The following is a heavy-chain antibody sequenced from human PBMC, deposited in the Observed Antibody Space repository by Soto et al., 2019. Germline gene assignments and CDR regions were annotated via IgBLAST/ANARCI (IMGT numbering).Heavy chain of an antibody. D-gene: IGHD1-7*01. CDR2: ISSNGGTT. J-gene: IGHJ4*02. CDR3: VRRVSGNYDY. V-gene: IGHV3-64*01. CDR1: GFTFSSYD. Sequence: EVQLAECGGGMGQPGGSLRLSCVASGFTFSSYDMHWVRQATGKGLEYVSSISSNGGTTYYGNSVKGRFTISRDNSKNTLYLQLGSLRAADMAVYYCVRRVSGNYDYWGQGTLVTVSP.